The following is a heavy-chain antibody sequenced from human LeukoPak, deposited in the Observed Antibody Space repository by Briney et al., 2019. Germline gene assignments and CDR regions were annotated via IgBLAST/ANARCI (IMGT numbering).Heavy chain of an antibody. V-gene: IGHV1-18*01. D-gene: IGHD4-23*01. CDR2: INTYKGDT. Sequence: GASVKVSCKASGYTLTNYNISWVRQAPGQGLGWMGWINTYKGDTLYAQKLQGRVTMTADTSTNTAYMELRSLRFDDTAVYYCAREFGHCYGDNCFYFFDTWGQGFRVTVPS. CDR3: AREFGHCYGDNCFYFFDT. J-gene: IGHJ4*02. CDR1: GYTLTNYN.